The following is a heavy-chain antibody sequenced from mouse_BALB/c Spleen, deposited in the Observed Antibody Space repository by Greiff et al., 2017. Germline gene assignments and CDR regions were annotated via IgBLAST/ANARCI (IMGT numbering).Heavy chain of an antibody. D-gene: IGHD2-14*01. Sequence: QVQLQQSGPGLVQPSQSLSITCTVSGFSLTSYGVHWVRQPPGKGLEWLGVIWAGGSTNYNSALMSRLSISKDNSKSQVFLKMNSLQTDDTAMYYCAREGVRRAMDYWGQGTSVTVSS. CDR1: GFSLTSYG. CDR3: AREGVRRAMDY. J-gene: IGHJ4*01. V-gene: IGHV2-9*02. CDR2: IWAGGST.